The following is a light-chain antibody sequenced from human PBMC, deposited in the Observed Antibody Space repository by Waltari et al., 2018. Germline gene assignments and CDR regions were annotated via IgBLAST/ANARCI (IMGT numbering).Light chain of an antibody. J-gene: IGLJ1*01. CDR3: CSFAGYGIYV. CDR1: TTYVDILIL. Sequence: QSALTQPASVPGSPGQSITPSCTPVTTYVDILILVSWYQHHPGRTPRLLIYEISQRPSGISNRFSGSKSGNTASLTISGLQPEDEADYFCCSFAGYGIYVFGSGTQVSVL. CDR2: EIS. V-gene: IGLV2-23*02.